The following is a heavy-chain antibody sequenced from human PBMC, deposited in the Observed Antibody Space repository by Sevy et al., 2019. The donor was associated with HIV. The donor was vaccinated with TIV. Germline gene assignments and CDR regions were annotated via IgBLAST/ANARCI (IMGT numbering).Heavy chain of an antibody. J-gene: IGHJ5*02. D-gene: IGHD6-19*01. CDR2: ISPNSGGT. V-gene: IGHV1-2*02. CDR3: AGDLAVEQGWMAFDP. CDR1: GYTFTGYY. Sequence: ASVKVSCKASGYTFTGYYMHWVRQAPGQGLEWMGWISPNSGGTNYAQTFQGRVTMTTDTSISTAYMELSRLRSDDTAVYYCAGDLAVEQGWMAFDPWGQGTLVTVSS.